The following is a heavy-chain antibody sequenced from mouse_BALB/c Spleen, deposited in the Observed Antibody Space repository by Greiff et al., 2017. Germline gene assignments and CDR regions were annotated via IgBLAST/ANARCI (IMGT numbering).Heavy chain of an antibody. Sequence: QVHVKQSGAELVRPGTSVKVSCKASGYAFTNYLIEWVKQRPGQGLEWIGVINPGSGGTNYNEKFKGKATLTADKSSSTAYMQLSSLTSDDSAVYFCARSKRYYAMDYWGQGTSVTVSS. CDR3: ARSKRYYAMDY. J-gene: IGHJ4*01. CDR2: INPGSGGT. V-gene: IGHV1-54*01. CDR1: GYAFTNYL.